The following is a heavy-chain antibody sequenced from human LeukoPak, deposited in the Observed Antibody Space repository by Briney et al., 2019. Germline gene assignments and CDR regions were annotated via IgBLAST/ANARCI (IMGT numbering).Heavy chain of an antibody. CDR3: AKDLGYYDSSGYYSDAFDI. CDR1: GFTFSSYA. CDR2: ISGSGGST. V-gene: IGHV3-23*01. Sequence: GGSLRLSCAASGFTFSSYAMSWVRQAPGKGLEWVSAISGSGGSTYYADSVKGRFTISRDNSKNTPYLQMNSLRAEDTAVYYCAKDLGYYDSSGYYSDAFDIWGQGTMVTVSS. J-gene: IGHJ3*02. D-gene: IGHD3-22*01.